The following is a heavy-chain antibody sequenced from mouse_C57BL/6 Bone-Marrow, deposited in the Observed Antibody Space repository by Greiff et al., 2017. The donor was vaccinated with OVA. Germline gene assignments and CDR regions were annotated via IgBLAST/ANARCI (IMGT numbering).Heavy chain of an antibody. V-gene: IGHV1-72*01. Sequence: QVQLQQPGAELVKPGASVKLSCKASGYTFTSYWMHWVKQRPGRGLEWTGRIDPNSGGTKYNEKFKSKATLTVDKPSSTAYMQLSSLTSEDSAVYYCARRGGSSYYWYFDVWGTGTTVTVSS. J-gene: IGHJ1*03. D-gene: IGHD1-1*01. CDR3: ARRGGSSYYWYFDV. CDR2: IDPNSGGT. CDR1: GYTFTSYW.